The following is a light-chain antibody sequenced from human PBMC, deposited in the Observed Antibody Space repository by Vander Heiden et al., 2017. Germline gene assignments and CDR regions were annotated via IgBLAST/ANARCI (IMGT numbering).Light chain of an antibody. J-gene: IGKJ2*01. CDR1: QSVSASY. V-gene: IGKV3-20*01. CDR3: QQYGYSAQYT. CDR2: AAS. Sequence: DIVLTQSPATLSLSPGDRATLSCRASQSVSASYVAWYQQQPGQAPRLLISAASSRATGIPDRFSSSGSGTDFTLTISKLEPEDLSVYSSQQYGYSAQYTLGQGTKLEIK.